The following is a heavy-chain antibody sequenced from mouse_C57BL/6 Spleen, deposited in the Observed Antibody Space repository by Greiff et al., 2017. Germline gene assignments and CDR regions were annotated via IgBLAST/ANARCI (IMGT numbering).Heavy chain of an antibody. D-gene: IGHD2-14*01. CDR3: MRDVRRGRGRFAY. CDR1: GYTFTDYE. J-gene: IGHJ3*01. CDR2: IDPETGGT. Sequence: QVQLQQSGAELVRPGASVTLSCKASGYTFTDYEMHWVKQTPVHGLEWIGAIDPETGGTAYNQKFKGKAILTADKSSSTAYMELRSLTSEDSAVYYCMRDVRRGRGRFAYWGQGTLVTV. V-gene: IGHV1-15*01.